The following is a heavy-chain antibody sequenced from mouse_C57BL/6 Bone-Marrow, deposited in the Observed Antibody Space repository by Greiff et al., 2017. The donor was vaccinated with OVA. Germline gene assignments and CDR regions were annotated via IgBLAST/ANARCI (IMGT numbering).Heavy chain of an antibody. CDR3: SRDILWDYFDY. Sequence: EVQLVESGPGLVKPSPSLSLSCSATGYSFTSCYYWYWIRQFPGNKLEWMGYITYDGSNNYNPSFKNRITITRDTSTNQFFLKWISVTTEDTATYYVSRDILWDYFDYWGQGTTLTVSS. CDR2: ITYDGSN. V-gene: IGHV3-6*01. CDR1: GYSFTSCYY. J-gene: IGHJ2*01.